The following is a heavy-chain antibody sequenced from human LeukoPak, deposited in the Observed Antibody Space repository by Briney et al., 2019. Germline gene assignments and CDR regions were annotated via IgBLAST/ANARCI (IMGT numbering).Heavy chain of an antibody. CDR1: GLTFDDYA. CDR3: AKEILRHSYYDILTGSVSGMDV. J-gene: IGHJ6*02. Sequence: SLRLSCAASGLTFDDYAMQWVRQAPGKGLEWVSGISWNSGSIGYADSVKGRFTISRDNAKNSLYLQMNSLRAEDTALYYCAKEILRHSYYDILTGSVSGMDVWGQGTTVTVSS. D-gene: IGHD3-9*01. CDR2: ISWNSGSI. V-gene: IGHV3-9*01.